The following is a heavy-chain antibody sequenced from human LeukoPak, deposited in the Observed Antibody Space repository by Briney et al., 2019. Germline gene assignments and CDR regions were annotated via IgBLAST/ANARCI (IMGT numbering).Heavy chain of an antibody. V-gene: IGHV3-74*01. CDR1: GFTFSSYW. Sequence: GGSLRLSCAASGFTFSSYWMHWVRQVPGKGLVWVSRINSDGSSTSYADSVKGRFTISRDNAKNTLYVQMNSLRVEDTAVYYCAKSRSSWSVTHFDYWGQGTLVTVSS. CDR3: AKSRSSWSVTHFDY. CDR2: INSDGSST. D-gene: IGHD6-13*01. J-gene: IGHJ4*02.